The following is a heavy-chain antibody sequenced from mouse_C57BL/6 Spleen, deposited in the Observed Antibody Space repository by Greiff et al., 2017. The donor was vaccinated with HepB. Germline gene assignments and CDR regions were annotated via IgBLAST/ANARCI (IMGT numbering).Heavy chain of an antibody. V-gene: IGHV1-69*01. Sequence: VQLQQPGAELVMPGASVKLSCKASGYTFTSYWMHWVKQRPGQGLEWIGEIDPSDSYTNYNQKFKGKSTLTVDKSSSTAYMQLSSLTSEDSAVYYCARKAQATPYYAMDYWGQGTSVTVSS. CDR1: GYTFTSYW. CDR2: IDPSDSYT. J-gene: IGHJ4*01. D-gene: IGHD3-2*02. CDR3: ARKAQATPYYAMDY.